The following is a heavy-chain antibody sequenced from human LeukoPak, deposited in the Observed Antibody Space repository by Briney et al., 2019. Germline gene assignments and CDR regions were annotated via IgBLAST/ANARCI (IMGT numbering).Heavy chain of an antibody. Sequence: GASVKVSCKASGYTFTGYYMHWVRQAPGQGLEWMGWINPNSGGTNYAQEFQGWVTMTRDTSISTAYMELSRLRFDDTAVYYCARAARGSWYGDFGNWFDPWGQGTLVTVSS. V-gene: IGHV1-2*04. CDR3: ARAARGSWYGDFGNWFDP. CDR2: INPNSGGT. J-gene: IGHJ5*02. D-gene: IGHD6-13*01. CDR1: GYTFTGYY.